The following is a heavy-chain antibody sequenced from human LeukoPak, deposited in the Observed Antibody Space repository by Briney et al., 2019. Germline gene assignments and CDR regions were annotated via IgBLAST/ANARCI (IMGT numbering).Heavy chain of an antibody. CDR2: IYYSGST. D-gene: IGHD3-10*01. V-gene: IGHV4-39*01. Sequence: SETLSLTCTVSGGSISSSSYYWGWIRQPPGKGLEWIGSIYYSGSTYYNPSLKSRVTISVDTSKNQFSLKLSSVTAADTAVYYCVRHQEGVVRGVLYYMDVWGTGTTVTISS. J-gene: IGHJ6*03. CDR1: GGSISSSSYY. CDR3: VRHQEGVVRGVLYYMDV.